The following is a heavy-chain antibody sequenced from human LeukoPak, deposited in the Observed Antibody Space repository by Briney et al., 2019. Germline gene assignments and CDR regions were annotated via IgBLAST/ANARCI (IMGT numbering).Heavy chain of an antibody. V-gene: IGHV1-2*02. CDR3: ARVKRGTSTYCSLDY. D-gene: IGHD2/OR15-2a*01. CDR1: GYTFTGFY. CDR2: INPNSGDT. J-gene: IGHJ4*02. Sequence: ASVKVSCKASGYTFTGFYIHWVRQAPGQGLEWMGWINPNSGDTNYAQKFQGRVTMTGDTAISTAYMELSRLISDDTAVYFCARVKRGTSTYCSLDYWGQGTLVTVSS.